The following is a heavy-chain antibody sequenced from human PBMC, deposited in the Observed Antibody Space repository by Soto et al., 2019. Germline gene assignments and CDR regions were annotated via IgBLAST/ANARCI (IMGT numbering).Heavy chain of an antibody. CDR1: GGSFSGYY. Sequence: SETLCLTCAVYGGSFSGYYWSWIRQPPGKGLEWIGEINHSGSTNYNPSLKSRVTISVDTSKNQFSLRLSSVTAADTAVYYCARGGGTGRRAIVGVVIIQNYYYYGMDVWGKGPTVT. CDR2: INHSGST. D-gene: IGHD3-3*01. CDR3: ARGGGTGRRAIVGVVIIQNYYYYGMDV. V-gene: IGHV4-34*01. J-gene: IGHJ6*04.